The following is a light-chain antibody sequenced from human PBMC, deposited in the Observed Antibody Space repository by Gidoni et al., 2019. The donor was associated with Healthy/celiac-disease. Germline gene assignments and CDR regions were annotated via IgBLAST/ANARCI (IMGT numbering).Light chain of an antibody. CDR3: QQYGSSPPYS. CDR2: GAS. J-gene: IGKJ2*03. Sequence: EIVLTQSPGTLSLSPGERATLSCRASQSVSSSYLAWYQQKPGQDPRLLIYGASSRATGIPDRCSGSGSGTDFTLTISRLEPEDFAVYYCQQYGSSPPYSFGQGTKLEIK. V-gene: IGKV3-20*01. CDR1: QSVSSSY.